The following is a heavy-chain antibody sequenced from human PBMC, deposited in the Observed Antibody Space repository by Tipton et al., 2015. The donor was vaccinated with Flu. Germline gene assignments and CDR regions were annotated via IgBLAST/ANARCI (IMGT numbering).Heavy chain of an antibody. CDR1: GYSISSGCYY. CDR3: ANILTGFHPLDV. D-gene: IGHD3-9*01. CDR2: IHYSGSS. Sequence: TLSLTCPVSGYSISSGCYYWSWIRPPPGKGLEWVGYIHYSGSSYHHPSLKSRVTRSVDTSKNQFSLQLNSLTAADTAVYYCANILTGFHPLDVWGQGTTVTVSS. J-gene: IGHJ6*01. V-gene: IGHV4-31*03.